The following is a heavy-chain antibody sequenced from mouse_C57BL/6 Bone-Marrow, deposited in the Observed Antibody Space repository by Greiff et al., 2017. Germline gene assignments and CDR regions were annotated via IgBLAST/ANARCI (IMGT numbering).Heavy chain of an antibody. Sequence: VQLQQPGAELVKPGASVKLSCKASGYTFTSYWMQWVKQRPGQGLEWIGEIDPSAGYTNYNQKFKGKATLTVDTSSSTAYMQLSSLTSEDSAVYYCAREGYWARFAYGGQGTLVTVSA. CDR1: GYTFTSYW. CDR3: AREGYWARFAY. CDR2: IDPSAGYT. V-gene: IGHV1-50*01. D-gene: IGHD2-3*01. J-gene: IGHJ3*01.